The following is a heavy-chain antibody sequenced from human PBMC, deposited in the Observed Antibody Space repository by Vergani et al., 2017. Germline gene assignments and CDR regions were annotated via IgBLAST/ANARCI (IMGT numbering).Heavy chain of an antibody. J-gene: IGHJ4*02. CDR2: IQSDGSST. CDR1: GFIFSNYW. Sequence: VKLEESGGGVVQPGGSLRLSCAASGFIFSNYWMHWVRQAPGKGLVWVSHIQSDGSSTHYADSVQGRFTISRDNAKNTLFLQMNSLRPEDTAVYYCTSLSGWGGYWGQGTLVTVSS. D-gene: IGHD3-10*01. V-gene: IGHV3-74*02. CDR3: TSLSGWGGY.